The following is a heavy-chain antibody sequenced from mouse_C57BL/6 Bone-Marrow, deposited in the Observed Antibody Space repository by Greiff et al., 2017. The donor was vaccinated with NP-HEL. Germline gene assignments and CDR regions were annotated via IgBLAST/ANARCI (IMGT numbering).Heavy chain of an antibody. D-gene: IGHD2-3*01. V-gene: IGHV1-81*01. CDR2: IYPRSGNT. Sequence: VKLQESGAELARPGASVKLSCKASGYTFTSYGISWVKQRTGQGLEWIGEIYPRSGNTYYNEKFKGKATLTADKSSSTAYMELRSLTSEDSAVYFCARGMGGNFDYWGQGTTLTVSS. CDR3: ARGMGGNFDY. J-gene: IGHJ2*01. CDR1: GYTFTSYG.